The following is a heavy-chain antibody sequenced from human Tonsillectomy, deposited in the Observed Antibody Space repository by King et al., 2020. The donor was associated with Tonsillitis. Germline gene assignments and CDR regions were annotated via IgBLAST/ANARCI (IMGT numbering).Heavy chain of an antibody. CDR2: ISNSGANI. V-gene: IGHV3-11*01. Sequence: VQLVESGGVLVKPGGSLRLSCAASGFTFSDYYMSWVRQAPGKGLEWVSYISNSGANIYYADSVKGRFTISRDNAYNSVSLQMNGLRAEDTAVYYCGRARGYKGISYWGQGTLVTVSS. D-gene: IGHD2-15*01. CDR1: GFTFSDYY. CDR3: GRARGYKGISY. J-gene: IGHJ4*02.